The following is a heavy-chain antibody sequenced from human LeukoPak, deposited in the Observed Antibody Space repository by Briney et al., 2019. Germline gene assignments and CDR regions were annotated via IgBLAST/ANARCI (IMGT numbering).Heavy chain of an antibody. CDR3: ARDLGATWYSLAY. V-gene: IGHV3-20*03. J-gene: IGHJ4*02. D-gene: IGHD2-15*01. Sequence: GGSLRLSHVGAGFNNADYGMSWVRQPPGKGLDWVAGIDLIGEASEYADSVRGRFTISRDNAKNSLYLQMNTLSPEDTGLYYCARDLGATWYSLAYWGQGTLVTVSS. CDR1: GFNNADYG. CDR2: IDLIGEAS.